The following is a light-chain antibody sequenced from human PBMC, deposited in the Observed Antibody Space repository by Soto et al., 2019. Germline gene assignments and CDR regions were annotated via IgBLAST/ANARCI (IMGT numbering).Light chain of an antibody. CDR2: GAS. V-gene: IGKV3-20*01. CDR1: QSVSSSY. Sequence: EIVLTQSPGTLSLSPGERATLSCRASQSVSSSYLAWYQQKPGQAPRLLIYGASGRATGIPDRFSGSGSGTDFTLTISRLEPEDFAVYYCQQYGSSPPWTFGQGTMVDIK. CDR3: QQYGSSPPWT. J-gene: IGKJ1*01.